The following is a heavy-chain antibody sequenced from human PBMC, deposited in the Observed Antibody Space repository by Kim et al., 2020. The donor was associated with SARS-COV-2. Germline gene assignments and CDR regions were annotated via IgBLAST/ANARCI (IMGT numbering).Heavy chain of an antibody. J-gene: IGHJ6*02. Sequence: DSVKGRFTISRDNSKNTLYLQMNSLRAEDTAVYYCARENLQRSYYYGMDVWGQGTTVTVSS. CDR3: ARENLQRSYYYGMDV. V-gene: IGHV3-30*07.